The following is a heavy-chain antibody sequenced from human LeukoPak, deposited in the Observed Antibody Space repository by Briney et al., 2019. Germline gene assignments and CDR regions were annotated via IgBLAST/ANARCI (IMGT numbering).Heavy chain of an antibody. V-gene: IGHV4-59*01. Sequence: SETLSLTCTVSGGSISSYYWSWIRQPPGKGLEWIGYIYYSGSTNYNPSLKSRVTISVDTSKNQFSLELSSVTAADTAVFYCARGGRQLLEDWFDPWGQGTLVTVSS. CDR2: IYYSGST. CDR1: GGSISSYY. J-gene: IGHJ5*02. CDR3: ARGGRQLLEDWFDP. D-gene: IGHD2-2*01.